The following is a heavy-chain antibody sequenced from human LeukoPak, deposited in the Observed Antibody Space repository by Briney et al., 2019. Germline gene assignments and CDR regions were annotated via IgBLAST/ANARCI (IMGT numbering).Heavy chain of an antibody. Sequence: SETLSLTCSVSGGSISSLYWSWIRQPPGKGLEWIGYIYYTGSTNYNPSLMSRVTMFVDMSKNQFSLRLSSVTAADTAVYYCARHRAYSSSSPFDYWGQGTLVTVSS. V-gene: IGHV4-59*08. CDR3: ARHRAYSSSSPFDY. J-gene: IGHJ4*02. CDR1: GGSISSLY. CDR2: IYYTGST. D-gene: IGHD6-6*01.